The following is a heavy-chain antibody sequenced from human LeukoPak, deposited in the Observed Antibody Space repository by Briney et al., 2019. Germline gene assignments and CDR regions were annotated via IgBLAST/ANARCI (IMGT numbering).Heavy chain of an antibody. CDR2: ISSNGGST. J-gene: IGHJ3*02. Sequence: PGGSLRLYSSASSFTCSNIAMLRDRQAPGKGLEYVSAISSNGGSTYYADSVKGRFTISRDNSKNTLYLQMSSLRAEDTAVYYCVKGHSSGWYGGQAFDIWGQGTMVTVSS. CDR1: SFTCSNIA. CDR3: VKGHSSGWYGGQAFDI. D-gene: IGHD6-19*01. V-gene: IGHV3-64D*09.